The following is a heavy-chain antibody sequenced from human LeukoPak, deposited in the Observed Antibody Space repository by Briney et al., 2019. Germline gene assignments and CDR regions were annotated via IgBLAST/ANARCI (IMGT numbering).Heavy chain of an antibody. CDR2: ISVGRGYI. CDR3: ARDRGAYRGGDWYLGFDY. Sequence: GGALRLSCAASGFTFSSYTMNGVRQAPGKGLEWGSSISVGRGYISYADSVKGRFTISRDNAKKSLYLQMTSLTAEDTAVYYCARDRGAYRGGDWYLGFDYWGRGTLVTVSS. CDR1: GFTFSSYT. J-gene: IGHJ4*01. V-gene: IGHV3-21*01. D-gene: IGHD2-21*02.